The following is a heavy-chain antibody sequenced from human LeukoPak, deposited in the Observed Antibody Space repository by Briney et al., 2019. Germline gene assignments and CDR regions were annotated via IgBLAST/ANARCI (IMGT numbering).Heavy chain of an antibody. V-gene: IGHV4-38-2*02. CDR3: ARWATSYYFDY. J-gene: IGHJ4*02. Sequence: SETLSLTFTVSGGSISSGYYWGWIRQPPGKGLEWIGSIYHSGSTYYNPSLKSRVTISVDTSKNQFSLKLSSVTAADTAVYYCARWATSYYFDYWGQGTLVTVSS. CDR2: IYHSGST. CDR1: GGSISSGYY.